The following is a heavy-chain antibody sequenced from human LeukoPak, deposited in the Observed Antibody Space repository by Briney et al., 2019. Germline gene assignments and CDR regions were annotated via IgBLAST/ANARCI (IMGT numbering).Heavy chain of an antibody. CDR2: ISGSGGST. CDR3: LVRGVIIGMDV. V-gene: IGHV3-23*01. J-gene: IGHJ6*02. Sequence: GGSLRLSCAASGFTFSDYYMSWIRQAPGKGLEWVSAISGSGGSTYYADSVKGRFTISRDNSKNTLYLQMNSLRAEDTAVYYCLVRGVIIGMDVWGQGTTVTVSS. D-gene: IGHD3-10*01. CDR1: GFTFSDYY.